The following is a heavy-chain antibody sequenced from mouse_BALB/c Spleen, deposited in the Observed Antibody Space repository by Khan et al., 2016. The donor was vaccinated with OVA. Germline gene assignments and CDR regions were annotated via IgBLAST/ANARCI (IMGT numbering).Heavy chain of an antibody. J-gene: IGHJ3*01. CDR2: IDPFRGGT. Sequence: VQLQQSGPELMKPGASVKISCKASGYSFTSYYIHWVLQSPGKGLEWIGYIDPFRGGTYYNPNFKSKATLTVDKSSSTAYRHLSNLTAVDSAVYDCTRHGYVGWFTYWGQGTLVTVSA. CDR3: TRHGYVGWFTY. D-gene: IGHD2-2*01. CDR1: GYSFTSYY. V-gene: IGHV1S135*01.